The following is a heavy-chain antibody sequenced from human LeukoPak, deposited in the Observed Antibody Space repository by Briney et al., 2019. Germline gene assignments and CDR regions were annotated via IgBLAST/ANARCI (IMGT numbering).Heavy chain of an antibody. CDR2: IYYSGST. CDR1: GGSISSYY. CDR3: ARGGAHSDYFDY. V-gene: IGHV4-59*01. D-gene: IGHD1-26*01. J-gene: IGHJ4*02. Sequence: SETLSLTCTVSGGSISSYYWSWIRQPPGKGLEWIGYIYYSGSTNYNPSLKSRVTISVDTSKNQFSLKLSSVTAADTAVYYCARGGAHSDYFDYWGQGTLVTVSS.